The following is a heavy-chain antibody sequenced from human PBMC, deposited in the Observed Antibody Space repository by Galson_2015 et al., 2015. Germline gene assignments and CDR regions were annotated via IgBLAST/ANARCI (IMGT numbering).Heavy chain of an antibody. CDR3: AKDLDSSGWYV. CDR1: GFTFSSYG. Sequence: SLRLSCAASGFTFSSYGMHWVRQAPGKGLEWVAVISYDGSNKYYADSVKGRFTISRDNSKNTLYLQMNSLRAEDTAVYYCAKDLDSSGWYVWGQGTLFTVSS. V-gene: IGHV3-30*18. D-gene: IGHD6-19*01. CDR2: ISYDGSNK. J-gene: IGHJ4*02.